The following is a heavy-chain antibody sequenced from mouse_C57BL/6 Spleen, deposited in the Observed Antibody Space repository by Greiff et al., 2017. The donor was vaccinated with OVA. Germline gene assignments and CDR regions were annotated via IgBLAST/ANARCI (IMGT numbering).Heavy chain of an antibody. CDR2: ILPGSGST. Sequence: QVQLQQSGAELLKPGASVKLSCKATGYTFTGYWIEWVKQRPGHGLEWIGEILPGSGSTNYNEKFKGKATFTADTSSNTAYMQLSSLTTEDSAIYYYARSPLITTVVAPFDYWGQGTTLTVSS. CDR3: ARSPLITTVVAPFDY. CDR1: GYTFTGYW. V-gene: IGHV1-9*01. D-gene: IGHD1-1*01. J-gene: IGHJ2*01.